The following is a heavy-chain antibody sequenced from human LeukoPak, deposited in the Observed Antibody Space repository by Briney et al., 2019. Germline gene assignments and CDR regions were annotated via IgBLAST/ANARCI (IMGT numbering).Heavy chain of an antibody. CDR3: ARHVNSNGSPSDY. D-gene: IGHD1-26*01. V-gene: IGHV4-39*01. J-gene: IGHJ4*02. CDR2: IYYIGST. CDR1: GGSISSTRYY. Sequence: PSETLSLTCTVSGGSISSTRYYWGWIRQPPGKGLEWIVSIYYIGSTYYNPSLKSRVTISVDTSKNQFSLKLRSVTAADTAVYYCARHVNSNGSPSDYWGQGTLVTVSS.